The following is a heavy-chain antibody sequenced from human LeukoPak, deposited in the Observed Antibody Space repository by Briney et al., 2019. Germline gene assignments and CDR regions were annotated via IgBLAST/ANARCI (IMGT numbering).Heavy chain of an antibody. CDR3: ARDYGDYRGYFQH. Sequence: SETLSLTCTVSGGSISSYYWNWIRQPPGKGLEWIGYIYYSGSTNYNPSLKSRVTISVDTSKNQFSLKLSSVTAADTAVYYCARDYGDYRGYFQHWGQGTLVTVSS. D-gene: IGHD4-17*01. CDR1: GGSISSYY. CDR2: IYYSGST. J-gene: IGHJ1*01. V-gene: IGHV4-59*01.